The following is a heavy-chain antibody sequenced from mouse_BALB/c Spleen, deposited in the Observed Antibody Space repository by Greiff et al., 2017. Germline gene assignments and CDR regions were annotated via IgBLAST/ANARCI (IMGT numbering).Heavy chain of an antibody. J-gene: IGHJ3*01. CDR3: AKVWSLGGFAY. Sequence: EVQLKESGAELVKPGASVKLSCTASGFNIKDTYMHWVKQRPEQGLEWIGRIDPANGNTKYDPKFQGKATITADTSSNTAYLQLSSLTSEDTAVYYCAKVWSLGGFAYWGQGTLVTVSA. CDR1: GFNIKDTY. D-gene: IGHD2-10*02. CDR2: IDPANGNT. V-gene: IGHV14-3*02.